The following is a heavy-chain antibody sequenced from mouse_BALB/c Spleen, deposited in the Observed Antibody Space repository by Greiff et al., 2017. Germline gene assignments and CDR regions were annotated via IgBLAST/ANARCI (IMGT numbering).Heavy chain of an antibody. V-gene: IGHV5-9-3*01. J-gene: IGHJ2*01. CDR1: GFTFSSYA. CDR3: ARRDYYGSSSYFDY. D-gene: IGHD1-1*01. Sequence: EVKLMESGGGLVKPGGSLKLSCAASGFTFSSYAMSWVRQTPEKRLEWVATISSGGSYTYYPDSVKGRFTISRDNAKNTLYLQMSSLRSEDTAMYYCARRDYYGSSSYFDYWGQGTTLTVSS. CDR2: ISSGGSYT.